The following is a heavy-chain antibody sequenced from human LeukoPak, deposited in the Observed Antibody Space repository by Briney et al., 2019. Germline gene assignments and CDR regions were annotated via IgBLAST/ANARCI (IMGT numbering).Heavy chain of an antibody. Sequence: PGGSLRLSCTASGFTFGDYAMSWVRQAPGKGLEWVGFIRSKAYGGTTEYAASVKGRFTISRDDSKSIAYLQMNSLKTEDTAVYFCARYYYESSGMGLDYWGQGTLVTVSS. CDR2: IRSKAYGGTT. D-gene: IGHD3-22*01. CDR3: ARYYYESSGMGLDY. CDR1: GFTFGDYA. V-gene: IGHV3-49*04. J-gene: IGHJ4*02.